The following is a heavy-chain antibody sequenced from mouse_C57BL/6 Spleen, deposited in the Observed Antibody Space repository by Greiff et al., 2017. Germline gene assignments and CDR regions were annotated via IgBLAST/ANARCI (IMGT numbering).Heavy chain of an antibody. D-gene: IGHD1-1*01. CDR1: GYTFTSYW. V-gene: IGHV1-55*01. J-gene: IGHJ2*01. CDR3: ARLDYGSSYFDY. Sequence: QVQLKQPGAELVKPGASVKMSCKASGYTFTSYWITWVKQRPGQGLEWIGDIYPGSGSTNYNEKFKSKATLTVDTSSSTAYMQLSSLPSEDSAVYYWARLDYGSSYFDYWGQGTTLTVSS. CDR2: IYPGSGST.